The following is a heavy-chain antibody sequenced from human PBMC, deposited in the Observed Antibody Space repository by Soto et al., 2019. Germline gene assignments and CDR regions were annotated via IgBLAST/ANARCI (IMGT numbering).Heavy chain of an antibody. V-gene: IGHV1-2*02. J-gene: IGHJ5*02. Sequence: ASVNVSCKASVYTFTGYYMHWVRQAAGQGLEWMGWINPNSGGTNYAQKFQGRVTMTRNTSISTAYMELSRLGSDDTAVYYCARDLRYCSGGSCHKFDPWGQGTLVTVSS. CDR3: ARDLRYCSGGSCHKFDP. CDR2: INPNSGGT. D-gene: IGHD2-15*01. CDR1: VYTFTGYY.